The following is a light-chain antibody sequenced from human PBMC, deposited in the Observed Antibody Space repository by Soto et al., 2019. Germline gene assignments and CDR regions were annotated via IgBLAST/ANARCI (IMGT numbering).Light chain of an antibody. CDR3: QQRSSWPPT. CDR1: QSISSNY. J-gene: IGKJ4*01. V-gene: IGKV3-11*01. Sequence: EIVLTQSPATLSLSPGERATLSCRASQSISSNYLAWYQQKPGQASRLLIYDASNRATGIPARFSGSGSGTDFTLTISSLEPEDFALYFCQQRSSWPPTFGGGTKVDI. CDR2: DAS.